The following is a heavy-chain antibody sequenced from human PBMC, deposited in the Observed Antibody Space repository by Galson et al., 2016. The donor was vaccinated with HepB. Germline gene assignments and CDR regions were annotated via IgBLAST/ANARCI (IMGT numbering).Heavy chain of an antibody. J-gene: IGHJ4*02. D-gene: IGHD3-22*01. CDR2: IDWDDDK. Sequence: TLSLTCAVSGLSIRSSNWWGWIRQSPGKALEWLARIDWDDDKYYSTSLKTRLTISKDTSKNQVVLRMTNMDPVDTATYFCARTKRYSSGYYYSDYWGQGTLVSVSS. CDR3: ARTKRYSSGYYYSDY. CDR1: GLSIRSSNW. V-gene: IGHV2-70*11.